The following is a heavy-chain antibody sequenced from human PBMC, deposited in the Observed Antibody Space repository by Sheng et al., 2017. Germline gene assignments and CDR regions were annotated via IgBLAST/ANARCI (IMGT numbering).Heavy chain of an antibody. CDR3: AREDILGWFDP. J-gene: IGHJ5*02. CDR2: IIPMFGTP. D-gene: IGHD7-27*01. CDR1: GGSFSTYA. V-gene: IGHV1-69*13. Sequence: QVHLVQSGAQVKKPGSSVKVSCKASGGSFSTYAISWLRQAPGQGLEWMGGIIPMFGTPNYAQKFQGRVTITADESTSTAYLDLSSLKSEDTAVYYCAREDILGWFDPWGQGTLVTVSS.